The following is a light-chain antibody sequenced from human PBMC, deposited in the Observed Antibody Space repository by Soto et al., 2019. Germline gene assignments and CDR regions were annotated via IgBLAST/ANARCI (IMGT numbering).Light chain of an antibody. CDR1: QSVGSY. J-gene: IGKJ1*01. CDR3: QQYYNWPRT. Sequence: EIVLTQSPATLSLSPGERATLSCRASQSVGSYLAWYQQKPGQAPRPLIYGASKRAPGVSARFSGGGSGTEFTLTINSLQSEDFAVYYCQQYYNWPRTFGQGTKVDIK. CDR2: GAS. V-gene: IGKV3D-15*01.